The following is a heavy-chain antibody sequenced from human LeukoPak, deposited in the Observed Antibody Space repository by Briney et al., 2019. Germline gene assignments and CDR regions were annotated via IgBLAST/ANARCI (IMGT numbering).Heavy chain of an antibody. J-gene: IGHJ4*02. CDR2: IYYSGST. V-gene: IGHV4-59*12. D-gene: IGHD3-10*01. Sequence: KPSETLSLTCTVSGGSISSYYWSWIRQPPGKGLEWIGYIYYSGSTNYNPSLKSRVAISVDTSKNQFSLKLSSVTAADTAVYYCARDSGNLYYYFDYWGQGTLVTVSS. CDR1: GGSISSYY. CDR3: ARDSGNLYYYFDY.